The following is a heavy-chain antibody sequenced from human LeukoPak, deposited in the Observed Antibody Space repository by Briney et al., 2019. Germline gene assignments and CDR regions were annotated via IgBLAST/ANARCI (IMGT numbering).Heavy chain of an antibody. CDR2: ISSSSSYI. J-gene: IGHJ4*02. V-gene: IGHV3-21*01. D-gene: IGHD3-22*01. CDR1: GFTFSSYS. Sequence: GGSLRLSCAASGFTFSSYSMNWVRQAPGKGLEWVSSISSSSSYIYYADSVKGRFTISRDNAKNSLHLQMNSLRAEDTAVFYCAREGVDSSGYYLPGYDFDYWGQGTLVTVSS. CDR3: AREGVDSSGYYLPGYDFDY.